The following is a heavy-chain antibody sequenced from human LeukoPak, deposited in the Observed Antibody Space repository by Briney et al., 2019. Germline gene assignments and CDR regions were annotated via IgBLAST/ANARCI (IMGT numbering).Heavy chain of an antibody. D-gene: IGHD6-6*01. CDR2: ISYDGSNK. Sequence: PGRSLRLSCAASGFTFSSYAMHWVRQAPGKGLEWVAVISYDGSNKYYADSVKGRFTISRDNSKNTLYLQMNSLRAEDTAVYYCARGDSSSQAFDYWGQGTLVTVSS. V-gene: IGHV3-30*04. CDR3: ARGDSSSQAFDY. CDR1: GFTFSSYA. J-gene: IGHJ4*02.